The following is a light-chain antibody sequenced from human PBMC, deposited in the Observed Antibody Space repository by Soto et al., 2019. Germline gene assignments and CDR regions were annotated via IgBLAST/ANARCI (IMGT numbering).Light chain of an antibody. J-gene: IGLJ3*02. Sequence: QSVLTQPPSVSGAPGQGVTISCTGSSSNIGAGYDVHWYQQVPGTAPKLLIFGTSNRPSGVPDRFSGSKSGTSASLAITGLQAEDEADYYCQSSDRRLSGSEVFGGGTKVTVL. CDR1: SSNIGAGYD. CDR2: GTS. V-gene: IGLV1-40*01. CDR3: QSSDRRLSGSEV.